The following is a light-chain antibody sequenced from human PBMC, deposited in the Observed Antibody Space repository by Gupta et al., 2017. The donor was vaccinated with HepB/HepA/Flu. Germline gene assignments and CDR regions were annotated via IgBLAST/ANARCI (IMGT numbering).Light chain of an antibody. CDR1: NIGMKS. CDR3: QVWDSDSDNVV. V-gene: IGLV3-21*02. Sequence: SSVLTQTPSVSVAPGQTALITCEGDNIGMKSVHWYQQKPGQAPVLVVYDDDDRPSGIPERLSGSNTGSAATLTINRVEAGDEADYYCQVWDSDSDNVVFGGGTKLTVL. J-gene: IGLJ3*02. CDR2: DDD.